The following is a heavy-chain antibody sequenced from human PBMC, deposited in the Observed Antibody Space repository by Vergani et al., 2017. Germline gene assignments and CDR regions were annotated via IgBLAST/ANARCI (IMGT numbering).Heavy chain of an antibody. V-gene: IGHV5-51*01. CDR3: ARGQQLVKKRDDAFDI. Sequence: EVQLVQSGAEVKKPGESLKISCKGSGYSFTSYWIGWVRQMPGKGLEWMGIIYHSGSTYYNPSLKSRVTISVDRSKNQFSLKLSSVTAADTAVYYCARGQQLVKKRDDAFDIWGQGTMVTVSS. J-gene: IGHJ3*02. D-gene: IGHD6-13*01. CDR1: GYSFTSYW. CDR2: IYHSGST.